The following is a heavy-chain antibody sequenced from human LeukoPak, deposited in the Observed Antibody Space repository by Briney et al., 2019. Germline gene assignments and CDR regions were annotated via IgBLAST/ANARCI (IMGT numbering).Heavy chain of an antibody. CDR3: AKRGVVIRVILVGLHKEAYYFDS. J-gene: IGHJ4*02. CDR2: ISDSGGIT. CDR1: GITLSNYG. V-gene: IGHV3-23*01. D-gene: IGHD3-22*01. Sequence: GGSLRLSCAVSGITLSNYGMSWVRQAPGKGLEWVAGISDSGGITKYADSVKGRFTISRDNSKNTLYLQMNSLRAEDTAVYFCAKRGVVIRVILVGLHKEAYYFDSWGQGALVTVSS.